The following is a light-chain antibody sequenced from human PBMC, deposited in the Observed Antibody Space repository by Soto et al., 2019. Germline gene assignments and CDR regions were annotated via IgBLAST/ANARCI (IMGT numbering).Light chain of an antibody. CDR2: GAS. CDR1: QSISNNY. Sequence: EIVLTQSPGTLSLSPGESATLSCRASQSISNNYLAWYQHKPGQAPRLLIYGASSRATGIPDRFSGSGSGTDFTLTISRLEPEDFAVYYCQQYGSSWTFGQGTKVEIK. CDR3: QQYGSSWT. J-gene: IGKJ1*01. V-gene: IGKV3-20*01.